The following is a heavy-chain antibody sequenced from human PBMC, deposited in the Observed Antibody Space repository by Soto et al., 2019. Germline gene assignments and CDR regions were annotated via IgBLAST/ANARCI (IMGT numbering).Heavy chain of an antibody. Sequence: GGSLRLSCAASGFTFSSYSMNWVRQAPGKGLEWVSSISSSSGHVYYADSLKGRFTISRDNAKNSLYLQMNSLRAEDTAVYYCTRHWLATREFDYWGQGTLVTVSS. D-gene: IGHD1-26*01. V-gene: IGHV3-21*01. CDR3: TRHWLATREFDY. CDR1: GFTFSSYS. J-gene: IGHJ4*02. CDR2: ISSSSGHV.